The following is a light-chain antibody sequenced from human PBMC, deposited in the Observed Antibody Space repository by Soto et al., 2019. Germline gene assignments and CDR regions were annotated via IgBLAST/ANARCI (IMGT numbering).Light chain of an antibody. CDR3: QQYYSALPT. CDR1: QTILYSSDKKNY. V-gene: IGKV4-1*01. Sequence: DIVMTQSPDSLAVSLGERATINCKSSQTILYSSDKKNYLAWYQHKAGQPPKLLIYWASTRESGVPDRFSGSGSETDFTLAISSLQAEDVAVYYCQQYYSALPTFGGGTKVEIK. J-gene: IGKJ4*01. CDR2: WAS.